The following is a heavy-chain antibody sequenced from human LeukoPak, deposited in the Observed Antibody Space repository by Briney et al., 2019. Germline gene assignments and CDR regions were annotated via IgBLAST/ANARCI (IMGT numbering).Heavy chain of an antibody. CDR2: ISYDGSNK. D-gene: IGHD3-10*01. CDR3: AKDRRAGSYDY. V-gene: IGHV3-30*18. J-gene: IGHJ4*02. CDR1: GFTFSSYG. Sequence: QAGGSWRLSCAASGFTFSSYGMHWVRQAPGKGLEWVAVISYDGSNKYYADSVKGRFTISRDNSKNTLYLQMNSLRAEDTAVYYCAKDRRAGSYDYWGQGTLVTVSS.